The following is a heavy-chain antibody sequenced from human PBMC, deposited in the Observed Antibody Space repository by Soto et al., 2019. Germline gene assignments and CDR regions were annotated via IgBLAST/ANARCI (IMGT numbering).Heavy chain of an antibody. V-gene: IGHV4-31*03. CDR1: GGSISRGAYF. Sequence: QVHLQESGPGQVRPSQTLSLSCSVSGGSISRGAYFWTWIRQFPGKGLEWIAYISYTGATYYNPSLSSRVTILADTSKNPFFLKLNSVTSADTAVYYCARGGPVSVSPAWQLLGYFDYWGQGTLVTVSS. CDR3: ARGGPVSVSPAWQLLGYFDY. CDR2: ISYTGAT. J-gene: IGHJ4*02. D-gene: IGHD2-15*01.